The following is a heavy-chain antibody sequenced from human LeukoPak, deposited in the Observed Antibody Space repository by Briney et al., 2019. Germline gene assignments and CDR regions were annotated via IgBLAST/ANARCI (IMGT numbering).Heavy chain of an antibody. J-gene: IGHJ4*02. CDR3: ARELSGYSSDY. Sequence: GGSLRLSCAASGFTFSSHWMHWVRQAPGNGLVWVSRINSDGSSTSYADSVKGRFTISRDNAKNTLYLQMNSLRAEDTAVYYCARELSGYSSDYWGQGTLVTVSS. D-gene: IGHD6-13*01. CDR1: GFTFSSHW. CDR2: INSDGSST. V-gene: IGHV3-74*01.